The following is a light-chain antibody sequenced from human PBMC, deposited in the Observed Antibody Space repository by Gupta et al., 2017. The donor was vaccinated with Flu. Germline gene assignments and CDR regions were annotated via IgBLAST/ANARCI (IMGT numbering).Light chain of an antibody. V-gene: IGKV1-39*01. CDR3: QQSYSTSVT. CDR1: QSISSY. J-gene: IGKJ4*01. Sequence: DIQLTQSPSSLSASVGDRVTITCRASQSISSYLNWYQQKPGKAPKLLIYAASSLQSGVPSRFSGSGSGTDFTLTISSLQPEDFATDYCQQSYSTSVTCGGGTKVEIK. CDR2: AAS.